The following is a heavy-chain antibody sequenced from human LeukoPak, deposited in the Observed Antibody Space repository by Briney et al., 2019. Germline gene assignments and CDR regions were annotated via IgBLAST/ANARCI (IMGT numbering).Heavy chain of an antibody. V-gene: IGHV4-59*01. D-gene: IGHD2-21*01. CDR3: ARHIAYHANLDY. CDR2: FYSSGNS. Sequence: SETLSLTCSVSGGSISGYYWSWIRQAPGKGLEWIGYFYSSGNSNSNPSLKSRVTISGDSSRSQLSLRLNSVTAADTAVYYCARHIAYHANLDYWGQGTLVTVSS. CDR1: GGSISGYY. J-gene: IGHJ4*02.